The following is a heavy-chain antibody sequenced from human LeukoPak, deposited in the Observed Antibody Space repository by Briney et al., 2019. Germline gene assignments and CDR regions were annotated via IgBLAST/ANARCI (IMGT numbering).Heavy chain of an antibody. CDR1: GGTFSSYA. J-gene: IGHJ6*02. CDR2: INPNSGGT. CDR3: ARGALVGGGSYYYYGMDV. Sequence: ASVKVSCKASGGTFSSYAISWVRQAPGQGLEWMGWINPNSGGTNYAQKFQGWVTMTRDTSISTAYMELSRLRSDDTAVYYCARGALVGGGSYYYYGMDVWGQGTTVTVSS. D-gene: IGHD2-21*01. V-gene: IGHV1-2*04.